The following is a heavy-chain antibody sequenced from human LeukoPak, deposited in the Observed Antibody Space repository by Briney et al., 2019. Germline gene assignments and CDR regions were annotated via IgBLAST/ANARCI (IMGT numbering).Heavy chain of an antibody. J-gene: IGHJ4*02. D-gene: IGHD6-6*01. CDR2: ISASGGST. V-gene: IGHV3-23*01. CDR3: ARGGAARPDY. Sequence: GGTLRLSCAVSGFTFSSYGMSWVRQAPGKGLKWVSDISASGGSTYYADSVKGRFTISRDNAKNSLYLQMNSLRAEDTAVYYCARGGAARPDYWGQGTLVTVSS. CDR1: GFTFSSYG.